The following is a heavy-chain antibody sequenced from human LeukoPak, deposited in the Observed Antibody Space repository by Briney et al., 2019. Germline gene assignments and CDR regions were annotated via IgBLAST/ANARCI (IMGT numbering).Heavy chain of an antibody. CDR1: GGSISSSSYY. V-gene: IGHV4-39*07. CDR3: ARSEGSYYDILTGYYLNWFDP. J-gene: IGHJ5*02. CDR2: IYYSGST. Sequence: PSETLSLTCTVSGGSISSSSYYWGWIRQPPGKGLEWIGSIYYSGSTYYNPSLKSRVTISVDTSKNQFSLKLSSVTAADTAVYYCARSEGSYYDILTGYYLNWFDPWGQGTLVTVSS. D-gene: IGHD3-9*01.